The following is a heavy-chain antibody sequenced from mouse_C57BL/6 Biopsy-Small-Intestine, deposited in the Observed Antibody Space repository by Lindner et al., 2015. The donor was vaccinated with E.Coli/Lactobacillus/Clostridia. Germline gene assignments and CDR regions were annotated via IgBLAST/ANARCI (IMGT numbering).Heavy chain of an antibody. V-gene: IGHV1-80*01. CDR3: ARSGGYSYFDY. CDR1: GYAFSSYW. CDR2: IYPGDGDT. D-gene: IGHD2-3*01. J-gene: IGHJ2*01. Sequence: VQLQESGAELVKPGASVKISCKTSGYAFSSYWMNWVKQRPGKGLEWIGQIYPGDGDTNYNGKFKGKATLTADKSSSTAYMQLSSLTSEDSAVYFCARSGGYSYFDYWGQGTALTVSS.